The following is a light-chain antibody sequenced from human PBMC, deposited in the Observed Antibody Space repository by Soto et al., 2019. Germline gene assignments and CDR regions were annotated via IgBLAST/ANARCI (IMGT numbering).Light chain of an antibody. J-gene: IGKJ4*01. Sequence: DIVMTQSQDSLAVSLGERATINCKSSQSVLYSSNNKNYLAWYQQKPGQPPKLLIYWASTRESGVPDRFSGSGSGTDFTLTISSLQAEDVAVYYGQQYYSTPTFGGGTKVEIK. CDR1: QSVLYSSNNKNY. CDR3: QQYYSTPT. V-gene: IGKV4-1*01. CDR2: WAS.